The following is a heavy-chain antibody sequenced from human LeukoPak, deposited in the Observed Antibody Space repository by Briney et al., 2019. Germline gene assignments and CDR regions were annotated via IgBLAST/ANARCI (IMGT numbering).Heavy chain of an antibody. CDR3: ARGRSFVDTAMVAGDWFDP. CDR2: MNPNSGNT. Sequence: SVKVSCKASGYTFTSYDINWVRQATGQGLEWMGWMNPNSGNTGYAQKFQGRVTMTRNTSISTAYMELSSLRSEDTAVYYCARGRSFVDTAMVAGDWFDPWGQGTLVTVSS. CDR1: GYTFTSYD. J-gene: IGHJ5*02. D-gene: IGHD5-18*01. V-gene: IGHV1-8*01.